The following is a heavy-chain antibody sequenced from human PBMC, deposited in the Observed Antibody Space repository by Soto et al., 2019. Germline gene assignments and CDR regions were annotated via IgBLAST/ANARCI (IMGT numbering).Heavy chain of an antibody. Sequence: QGKLVESGGGVVQPGRSLSLSCTASRFFFSAYAMHWVRQAPGKGLEWVAVISYDGNVKYYADSVKGRFTISRDNSKDTLYLQMNSLRGEETAVYYCAKPSGGSNYYHYGMDVWGQGTAVTVSS. V-gene: IGHV3-30-3*02. CDR3: AKPSGGSNYYHYGMDV. CDR1: RFFFSAYA. J-gene: IGHJ6*02. CDR2: ISYDGNVK. D-gene: IGHD2-15*01.